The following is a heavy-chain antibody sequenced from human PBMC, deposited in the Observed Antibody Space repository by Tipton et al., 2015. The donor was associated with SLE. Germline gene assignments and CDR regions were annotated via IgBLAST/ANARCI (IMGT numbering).Heavy chain of an antibody. D-gene: IGHD6-6*01. CDR1: GGSISSGSYY. V-gene: IGHV4-61*02. CDR3: ARIKEYSSSAPHAFDI. Sequence: LRLSCTVSGGSISSGSYYWSWIRQPAGKGLEWLGRIYTSGSTNYNPSLKSRVTISVDTSKNQFSLKLSSVTAADTAVYYCARIKEYSSSAPHAFDIWGQGTMVTVSS. CDR2: IYTSGST. J-gene: IGHJ3*02.